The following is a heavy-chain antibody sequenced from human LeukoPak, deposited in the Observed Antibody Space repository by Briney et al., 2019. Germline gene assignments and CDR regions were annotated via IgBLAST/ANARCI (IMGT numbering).Heavy chain of an antibody. CDR2: MNPNSGNT. Sequence: ASVKVSCKASGGTFSSYAINWVRQATGQGLEWMGWMNPNSGNTGYAQKFQGRVTMTRNTSISTAYMELSSLRSEDTAVYYCATEHGSGTSSFDYWGQGTLVTVSS. CDR1: GGTFSSYA. D-gene: IGHD3-10*01. V-gene: IGHV1-8*02. CDR3: ATEHGSGTSSFDY. J-gene: IGHJ4*02.